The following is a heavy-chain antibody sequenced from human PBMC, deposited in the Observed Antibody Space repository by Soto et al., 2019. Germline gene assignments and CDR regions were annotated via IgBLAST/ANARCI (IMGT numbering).Heavy chain of an antibody. CDR2: INHSGST. CDR3: ARVSRGYYDY. CDR1: GGSFSNYF. J-gene: IGHJ4*02. Sequence: PSETLSLTCAVYGGSFSNYFWTWIRQPPGKGLEWIGEINHSGSTNYNPSLESRVTISVDTSKKQFSLKLSSVTAAATAVYYCARVSRGYYDYWGQGTLVTVSS. V-gene: IGHV4-34*01. D-gene: IGHD2-15*01.